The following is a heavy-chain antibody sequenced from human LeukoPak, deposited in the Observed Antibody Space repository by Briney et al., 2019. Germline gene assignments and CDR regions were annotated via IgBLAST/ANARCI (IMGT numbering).Heavy chain of an antibody. Sequence: SETLTLTCTVSGGSISSGGYYWSWIRQHPGKGLEWIGYIYYSGSTYYNPSLKSRVTISVDTSKNQFSLKLSSVTAADTAVYYCATYYGDYVLPYYYYGMDVWGQGTTVTVSS. CDR1: GGSISSGGYY. V-gene: IGHV4-31*03. D-gene: IGHD4-17*01. CDR2: IYYSGST. CDR3: ATYYGDYVLPYYYYGMDV. J-gene: IGHJ6*02.